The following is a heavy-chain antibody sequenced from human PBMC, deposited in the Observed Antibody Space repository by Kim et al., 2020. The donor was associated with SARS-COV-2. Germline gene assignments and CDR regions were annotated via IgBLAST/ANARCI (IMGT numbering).Heavy chain of an antibody. CDR3: ARDNKASGSWESHYFDY. CDR1: GFTFSSYP. Sequence: GGSLRLSCAASGFTFSSYPLRWVRQAPGRGMEYVSAISTKGDTTFFANSLKGRFTISRDNSKNTVFLQMGSLRAEDTAVYYCARDNKASGSWESHYFDYWGQGTLVTVSS. V-gene: IGHV3-64*01. J-gene: IGHJ4*02. D-gene: IGHD3-10*01. CDR2: ISTKGDTT.